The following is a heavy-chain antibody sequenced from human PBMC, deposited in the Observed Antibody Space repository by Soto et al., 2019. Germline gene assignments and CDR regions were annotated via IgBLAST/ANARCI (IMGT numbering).Heavy chain of an antibody. J-gene: IGHJ4*02. D-gene: IGHD6-19*01. Sequence: EMHLVQSGGGLVKPGGSLRLSCVASRFNFSHAWLNWIRQAPGKGLEWGGRIKPKSEGETADYTAPVRGRFTISRDASQNTLHLQMDSLKTEATAVYYCAPVPSSSGPTWGLGVLVTVSS. CDR3: APVPSSSGPT. CDR2: IKPKSEGETA. V-gene: IGHV3-15*07. CDR1: RFNFSHAW.